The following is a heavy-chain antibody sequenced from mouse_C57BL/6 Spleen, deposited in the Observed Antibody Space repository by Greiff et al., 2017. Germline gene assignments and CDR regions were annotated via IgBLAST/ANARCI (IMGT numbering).Heavy chain of an antibody. CDR2: IDPGRGCT. Sequence: HVQLQQPGAELVKPGASVKMSCKASGYTFTSYWINWVKQRPGQGLEWIGYIDPGRGCTNYNEKFKSKATLTVDTSSSTAYMPLSSLTSEDSGVYYCASPGGSNHFAYWGQGTLLTVSA. J-gene: IGHJ3*01. D-gene: IGHD1-1*01. CDR1: GYTFTSYW. V-gene: IGHV1-55*01. CDR3: ASPGGSNHFAY.